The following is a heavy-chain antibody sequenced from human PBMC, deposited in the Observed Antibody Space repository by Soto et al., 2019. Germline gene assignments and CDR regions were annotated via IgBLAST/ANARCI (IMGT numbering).Heavy chain of an antibody. D-gene: IGHD6-19*01. CDR2: IIPLFGTT. CDR1: GGTFNTYG. J-gene: IGHJ4*02. V-gene: IGHV1-69*01. Sequence: QVHLVQSGAEVKKPGSSVKVSCRASGGTFNTYGFNWVRQAPGHGLEWMGGIIPLFGTTTYAQNFQGRVTITADQSTTTAYMEMSGLTSEDPAVYCCARGGELAGWMPFDSWGQGTLVTVSS. CDR3: ARGGELAGWMPFDS.